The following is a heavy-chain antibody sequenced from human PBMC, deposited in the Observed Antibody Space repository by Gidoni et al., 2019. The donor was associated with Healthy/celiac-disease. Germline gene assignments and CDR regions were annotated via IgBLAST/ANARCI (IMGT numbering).Heavy chain of an antibody. V-gene: IGHV3-11*01. CDR2: ISSSGSTI. Sequence: QVQLVESGGGLVKPGRSLRLSCAASGFTFSDYDMSWIRQAPGKGLELVAYISSSGSTIYYADSVKGRFTISRDNAKNSLYLQMNSLRAEDTAVYYCASHDFWSGYSLYYWGQGTLVTVSS. CDR3: ASHDFWSGYSLYY. CDR1: GFTFSDYD. D-gene: IGHD3-3*01. J-gene: IGHJ4*02.